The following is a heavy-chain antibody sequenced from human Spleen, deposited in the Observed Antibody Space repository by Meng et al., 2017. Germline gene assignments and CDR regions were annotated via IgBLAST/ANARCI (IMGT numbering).Heavy chain of an antibody. CDR1: GFTFSSYA. D-gene: IGHD3-10*01. J-gene: IGHJ4*02. CDR3: ASGEQPARFDY. V-gene: IGHV3-30*01. CDR2: ISYDGSNK. Sequence: VQLGACGGGLGKPGVSLRLSCAAYGFTFSSYAMHWVRQAPGKVLEWVAVISYDGSNKYYADSVKGRFTISRDNSKNTLYLQMNSLRAEDTAVYYCASGEQPARFDYWGQGTLVTVSS.